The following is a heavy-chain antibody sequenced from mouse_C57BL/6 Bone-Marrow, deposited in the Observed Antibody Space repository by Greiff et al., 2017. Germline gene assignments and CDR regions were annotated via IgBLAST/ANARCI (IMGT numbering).Heavy chain of an antibody. Sequence: VQLKESGTVLARPGASVKMSCKTSGYTFTSYWMHWVKQRPGQGLEWIGAIYPGNSDTSYNQKFKGKANLTAVTSASTAYMELSSLTNEDSAVYYCTREAYDGYYVYFDYWGQGTTLTVSS. D-gene: IGHD2-3*01. CDR1: GYTFTSYW. V-gene: IGHV1-5*01. J-gene: IGHJ2*01. CDR2: IYPGNSDT. CDR3: TREAYDGYYVYFDY.